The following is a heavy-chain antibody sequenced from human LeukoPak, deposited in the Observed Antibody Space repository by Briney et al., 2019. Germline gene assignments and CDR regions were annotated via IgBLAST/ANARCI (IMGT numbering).Heavy chain of an antibody. CDR2: IYYSGST. CDR1: GGSISSYY. J-gene: IGHJ4*02. Sequence: SETLSLTCTVSGGSISSYYWSWIRQPPGKGLEWIGYIYYSGSTNYNPSLKSRVTISVDRSKNQLFLSVSSVTAADTAVYYCARGGVANDYGDSEGFDYWGQGALVTVSS. V-gene: IGHV4-59*12. D-gene: IGHD4-17*01. CDR3: ARGGVANDYGDSEGFDY.